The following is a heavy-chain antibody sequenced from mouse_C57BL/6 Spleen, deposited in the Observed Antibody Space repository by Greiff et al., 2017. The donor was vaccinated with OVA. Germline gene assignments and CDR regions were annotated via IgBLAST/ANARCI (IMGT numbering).Heavy chain of an antibody. CDR3: ARELGRRAMDY. Sequence: DVMLVESEGGLVQPGSSMKLSCTASGFTFSDYYMAWVRQVPEKGLEWVANINYDGSSTYYLDSLKSRFIISRDNAKNILYLQMSSLKSEDTATYYCARELGRRAMDYWGQGTSVTVSS. V-gene: IGHV5-16*01. D-gene: IGHD4-1*01. J-gene: IGHJ4*01. CDR2: INYDGSST. CDR1: GFTFSDYY.